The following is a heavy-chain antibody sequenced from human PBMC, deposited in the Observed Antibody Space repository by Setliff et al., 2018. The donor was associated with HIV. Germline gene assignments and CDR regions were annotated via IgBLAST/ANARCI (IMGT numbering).Heavy chain of an antibody. V-gene: IGHV1-69*10. CDR3: ARVAGGYYFDY. Sequence: SVKVSCKASGGTFSSYAISWVRQAPGQGLEWMGGIIPILGIANYAQKFQGRVTITADKSTSTAYMELSSLRSEGTAVYYCARVAGGYYFDYWGQGTLVTRLL. CDR1: GGTFSSYA. J-gene: IGHJ4*02. CDR2: IIPILGIA.